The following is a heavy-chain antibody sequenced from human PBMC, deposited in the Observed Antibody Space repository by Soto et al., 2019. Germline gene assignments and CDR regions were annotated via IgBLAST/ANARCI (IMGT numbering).Heavy chain of an antibody. CDR3: ARLRFLEWLSPPGSMDV. CDR1: GYTFTSYG. CDR2: ISAYNGNT. V-gene: IGHV1-18*04. J-gene: IGHJ6*02. Sequence: ASVKVSCKASGYTFTSYGISWVRQAPGQGLEWMGWISAYNGNTNYAQKLQGRVTMTTDTSTSTAYMELRSLRSDDTAVYYCARLRFLEWLSPPGSMDVWGQGTTVTVSS. D-gene: IGHD3-3*01.